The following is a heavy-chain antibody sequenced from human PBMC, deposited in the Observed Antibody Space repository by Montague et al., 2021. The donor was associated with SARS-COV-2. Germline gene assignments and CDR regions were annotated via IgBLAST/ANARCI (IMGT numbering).Heavy chain of an antibody. CDR2: INHSGST. V-gene: IGHV4-34*01. Sequence: SETLSLTCAVYGGSFSGYYWSWIRQPPGKGLEWIGEINHSGSTNYNPSLKSRVTISVDTSKNQFSLKLSSVTAADTAVYYCARSGREQHVRAGYYYYYGMDLWGQGTTVHVPS. CDR3: ARSGREQHVRAGYYYYYGMDL. CDR1: GGSFSGYY. J-gene: IGHJ6*02. D-gene: IGHD6-6*01.